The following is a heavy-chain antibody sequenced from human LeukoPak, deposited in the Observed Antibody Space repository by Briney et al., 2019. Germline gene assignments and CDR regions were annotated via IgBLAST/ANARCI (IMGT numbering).Heavy chain of an antibody. CDR1: GFTFSSYA. CDR3: ARDFADGPLD. V-gene: IGHV3-30*04. CDR2: ISYDGSNK. Sequence: GRSLRLSCAASGFTFSSYAMHWVRQAPGKGLEWVAVISYDGSNKYYADSVKGRFTISRDNSKNTLYLQMNNLRAEDTAVYYCARDFADGPLDWGQGTLVTVSS. J-gene: IGHJ4*02.